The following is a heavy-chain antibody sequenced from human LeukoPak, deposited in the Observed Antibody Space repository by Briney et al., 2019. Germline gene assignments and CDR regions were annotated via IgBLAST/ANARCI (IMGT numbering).Heavy chain of an antibody. Sequence: ASVKVSCKASGYTFTSYDINWVRQATGQGLEWMGWMNPNSGNTGYAQKFQGRVTMTRITSISTAYMELSSLRSEDTAVYYCARGFRIAAAGRGGYYYGMDVWGQGTTVTVSS. CDR3: ARGFRIAAAGRGGYYYGMDV. D-gene: IGHD6-13*01. V-gene: IGHV1-8*01. J-gene: IGHJ6*02. CDR2: MNPNSGNT. CDR1: GYTFTSYD.